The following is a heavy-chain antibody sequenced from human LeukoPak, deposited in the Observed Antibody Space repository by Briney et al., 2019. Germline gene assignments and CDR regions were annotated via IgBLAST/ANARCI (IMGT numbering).Heavy chain of an antibody. CDR1: GPPISIYY. V-gene: IGHV4-59*01. D-gene: IGHD5-12*01. Sequence: SETLSLTCTVSGPPISIYYWSWVRQHPGKGLEWLGYIYYSGSTNYNPSLKSRVTISVDTSKNQFSLKLSSVTAADTAVYYCARFRGYSGYDFRPHYYYYGMDVWGQGTSVAVSS. CDR3: ARFRGYSGYDFRPHYYYYGMDV. CDR2: IYYSGST. J-gene: IGHJ6*02.